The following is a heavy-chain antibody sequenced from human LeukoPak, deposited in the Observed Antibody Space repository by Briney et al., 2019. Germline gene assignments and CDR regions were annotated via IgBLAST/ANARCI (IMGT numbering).Heavy chain of an antibody. CDR3: ARELITYGDYPYYFDY. CDR1: GFTFSNYN. CDR2: IGSSSSYI. Sequence: GGSLRLSCAASGFTFSNYNMNWVRQAPGEGLEWVSSIGSSSSYISYADSVKGRFTISRDNAKNSLYLQMNSLRAEDTAVYFCARELITYGDYPYYFDYWGQGTLVTVSS. V-gene: IGHV3-21*01. D-gene: IGHD4-17*01. J-gene: IGHJ4*02.